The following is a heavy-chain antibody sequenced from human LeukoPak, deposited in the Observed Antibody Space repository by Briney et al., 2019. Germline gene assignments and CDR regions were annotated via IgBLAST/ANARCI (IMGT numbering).Heavy chain of an antibody. CDR2: MNPNSGNT. D-gene: IGHD5-18*01. J-gene: IGHJ4*02. Sequence: ASVKFSCKASGYTFTSYDINWVRQATGQGLEWMGWMNPNSGNTGYAQKFQGRVTITRNTSISTAYMELSSLRSEDTAVYYCARGPIQLWYSFDYWGQGTLVTVSS. CDR3: ARGPIQLWYSFDY. V-gene: IGHV1-8*03. CDR1: GYTFTSYD.